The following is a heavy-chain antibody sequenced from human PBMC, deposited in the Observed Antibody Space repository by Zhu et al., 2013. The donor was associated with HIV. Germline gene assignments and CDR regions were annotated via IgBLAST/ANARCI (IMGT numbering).Heavy chain of an antibody. J-gene: IGHJ3*02. CDR3: ARGARYCTNGVCHPDAFDI. CDR2: IIPIFGTA. CDR1: GGTFSSYA. Sequence: QVQLVQSGAEVKKPGSSVKVSCKASGGTFSSYAISWVRQAPGQGLEWMGGIIPIFGTANYAQKFQGRVTITADKSTSTAYMELSSLRSEDTAVYYCARGARYCTNGVCHPDAFDIWGQGTMVTVSS. V-gene: IGHV1-69*06. D-gene: IGHD2-8*01.